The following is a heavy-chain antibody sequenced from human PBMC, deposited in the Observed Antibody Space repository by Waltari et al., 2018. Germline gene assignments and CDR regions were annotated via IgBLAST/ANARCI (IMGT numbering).Heavy chain of an antibody. CDR2: VDPEDGET. V-gene: IGHV1-69-2*01. CDR3: ASPRLYDYSGI. Sequence: EVQLVQSGAEVKKPGATVKISCKASGYTFTDHYMHWVQQAPGKGLEWMGRVDPEDGETIYAEKFQGRVTITADTSTDTAYMELSSLRSEDTAVYYCASPRLYDYSGIWGQGTMVTVSS. CDR1: GYTFTDHY. J-gene: IGHJ3*02. D-gene: IGHD4-4*01.